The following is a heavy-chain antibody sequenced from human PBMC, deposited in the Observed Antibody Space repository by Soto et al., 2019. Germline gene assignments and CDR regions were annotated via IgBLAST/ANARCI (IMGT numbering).Heavy chain of an antibody. CDR3: ARGDSPVHFDN. CDR1: GYTFSNYG. Sequence: QVQLAQSGGEVKKPGASVKVSCKASGYTFSNYGIGWVRQAPGQGLEWMGWINGYNGNTNYAQKFQGRVTMPTDTSTTTAYMEVKSLRSDDTAVYYCARGDSPVHFDNWGQGTLVTVSS. D-gene: IGHD4-4*01. V-gene: IGHV1-18*01. CDR2: INGYNGNT. J-gene: IGHJ4*02.